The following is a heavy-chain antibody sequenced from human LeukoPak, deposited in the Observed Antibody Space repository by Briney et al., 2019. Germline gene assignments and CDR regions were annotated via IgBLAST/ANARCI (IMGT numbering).Heavy chain of an antibody. D-gene: IGHD1-1*01. Sequence: GESLKISCKGSGYTFTTYWIGWVRQMPGKGLEWMGIIFPADSDTRYSPSFQGQVTTSVGKSISTAYLQWSSLKASDTAMYYCARHRYPDYWGQGTLVTVSS. V-gene: IGHV5-51*01. CDR3: ARHRYPDY. J-gene: IGHJ4*02. CDR2: IFPADSDT. CDR1: GYTFTTYW.